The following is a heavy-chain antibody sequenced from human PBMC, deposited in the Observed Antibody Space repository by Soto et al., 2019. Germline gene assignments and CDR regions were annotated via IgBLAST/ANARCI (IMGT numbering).Heavy chain of an antibody. CDR2: ISSSSSYI. D-gene: IGHD2-2*01. CDR1: GFTFSSYS. J-gene: IGHJ4*02. CDR3: ASMASSTPG. Sequence: EVQLVESGGGLVKPGGSLRLSCAASGFTFSSYSMNWVRQAPGKGLEWVSSISSSSSYIYYADSVKGRFTISRDNAKNSLYLQMNILRAEDTAVYYCASMASSTPGWGQGTLVTVSS. V-gene: IGHV3-21*01.